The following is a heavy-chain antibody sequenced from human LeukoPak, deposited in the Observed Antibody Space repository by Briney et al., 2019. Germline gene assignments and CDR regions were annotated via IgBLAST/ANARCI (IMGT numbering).Heavy chain of an antibody. Sequence: SETLSLTCTVSGASISSYYWSWIRQPPGKGLEWIGYIYYSGNTNYNPSLKSRVTISVDTSKNQFSLKLSSVTAADTAVYYCARAYDSSGWYAYWGQGTLFTVSS. D-gene: IGHD6-19*01. V-gene: IGHV4-59*01. CDR3: ARAYDSSGWYAY. CDR2: IYYSGNT. CDR1: GASISSYY. J-gene: IGHJ4*02.